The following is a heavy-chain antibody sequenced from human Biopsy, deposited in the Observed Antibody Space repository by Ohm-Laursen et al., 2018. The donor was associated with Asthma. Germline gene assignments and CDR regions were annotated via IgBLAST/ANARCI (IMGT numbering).Heavy chain of an antibody. CDR3: ARGDSSNWSHYYFDY. Sequence: SLRLSCTASGFAVSRDYMFRVRQAPGKGLEWVSVIYSGGTSHTADSVRGRFTISRDYSKNTLYLQMHSLRAEDTAVYYCARGDSSNWSHYYFDYWGQRTLVTVSS. J-gene: IGHJ4*02. D-gene: IGHD3-22*01. CDR1: GFAVSRDY. CDR2: IYSGGTS. V-gene: IGHV3-53*01.